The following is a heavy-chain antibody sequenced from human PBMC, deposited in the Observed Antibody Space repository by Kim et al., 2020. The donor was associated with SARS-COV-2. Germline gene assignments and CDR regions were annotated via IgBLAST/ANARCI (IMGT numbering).Heavy chain of an antibody. V-gene: IGHV1-8*01. CDR1: GYTFTSYD. J-gene: IGHJ4*02. D-gene: IGHD6-19*01. Sequence: ASVKVSCKASGYTFTSYDINWVRQATGQGLEWMGWMNPNSGNTGYAQKFQGRVTMTKNTSISTAYMELSSLRSEDTAVYYCAIGLSHVAGTWSFDYWGQGTLVTVSS. CDR2: MNPNSGNT. CDR3: AIGLSHVAGTWSFDY.